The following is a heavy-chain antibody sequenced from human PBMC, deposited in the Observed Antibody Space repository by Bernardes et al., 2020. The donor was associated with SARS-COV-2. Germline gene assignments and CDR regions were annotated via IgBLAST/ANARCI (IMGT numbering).Heavy chain of an antibody. CDR3: AKDRGAPGRDAFDI. V-gene: IGHV3-9*01. CDR2: ISWNSGSI. D-gene: IGHD1-26*01. Sequence: GGSLRLSCAASGFTFDDYAMHWVRQAPGKGLEWVSGISWNSGSIGYADSVKGRFTISRDNAKNSLYLQMNSLRAEDTALYYCAKDRGAPGRDAFDIWGQGTMVTVSS. CDR1: GFTFDDYA. J-gene: IGHJ3*02.